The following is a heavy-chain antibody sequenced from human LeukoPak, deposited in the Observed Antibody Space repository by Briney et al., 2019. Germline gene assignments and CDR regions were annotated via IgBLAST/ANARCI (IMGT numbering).Heavy chain of an antibody. J-gene: IGHJ5*02. D-gene: IGHD3-10*01. CDR3: TREVEGYSYASGRFLHFDP. V-gene: IGHV4-39*07. CDR1: GDSIRSSSYH. Sequence: KASETLSLTCTVSGDSIRSSSYHWGWLRRPPGKGLEWIGSIYYSGSTYNNRSLKRRLTISIDTSKNQFSLRLSSVTAADTAVYYWTREVEGYSYASGRFLHFDPWGQGTLVTVSS. CDR2: IYYSGST.